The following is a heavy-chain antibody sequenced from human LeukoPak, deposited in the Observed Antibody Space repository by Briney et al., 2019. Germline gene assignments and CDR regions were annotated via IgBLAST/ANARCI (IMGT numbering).Heavy chain of an antibody. CDR1: GFTFSSYA. Sequence: PGGSLRLSCAAPGFTFSSYAMSWVRQAPGKGLEWVSAISGSGGSTYYADSVKGRFTISRDNSKNTLYLQMNSLRAEDTAVYYCAKSQDIVVVVADYWGQGTLVTVSS. D-gene: IGHD2-15*01. CDR2: ISGSGGST. V-gene: IGHV3-23*01. J-gene: IGHJ4*02. CDR3: AKSQDIVVVVADY.